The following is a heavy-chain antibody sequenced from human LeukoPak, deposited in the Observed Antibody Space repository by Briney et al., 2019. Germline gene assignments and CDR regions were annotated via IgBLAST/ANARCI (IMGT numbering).Heavy chain of an antibody. V-gene: IGHV1-2*02. Sequence: ASVKVSCKASGYTFTGYYMHWVRQAPEQGLEWMGWINPNSGGTNYAQKFQGRVTMTRDTSISTAYMELSRLRSDDTAVYYCARERPPRYDILTGYHYYYYMDVWGKGTTVTVSS. CDR2: INPNSGGT. CDR3: ARERPPRYDILTGYHYYYYMDV. J-gene: IGHJ6*03. CDR1: GYTFTGYY. D-gene: IGHD3-9*01.